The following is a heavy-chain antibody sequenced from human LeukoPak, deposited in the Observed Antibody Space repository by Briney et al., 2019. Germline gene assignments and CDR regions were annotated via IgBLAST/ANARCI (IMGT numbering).Heavy chain of an antibody. Sequence: PGGSLRLSCAASGFTFSSYAMSWVRQAPGKGLEWVSAISGSGGSTYYADSVKGRFTISRDNSKNTLYLQMNSLRAEDTAVYYCAKDRIVWFGGLLSNDAFDIWGQGTMVTVSS. V-gene: IGHV3-23*01. D-gene: IGHD3-10*01. CDR2: ISGSGGST. CDR1: GFTFSSYA. J-gene: IGHJ3*02. CDR3: AKDRIVWFGGLLSNDAFDI.